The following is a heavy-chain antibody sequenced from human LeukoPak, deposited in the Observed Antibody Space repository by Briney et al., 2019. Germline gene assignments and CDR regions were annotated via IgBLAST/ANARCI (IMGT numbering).Heavy chain of an antibody. Sequence: SETLSLTCTISGGSISSGDYYWSWIRQPPGKGLEWIGYIYYSGSTYYNPSLKSRVTISVDTSKNQFSLKLSSVTAADTAVYYCARQMYSSGWYSNSYLDCWGQGTLVTVSS. CDR1: GGSISSGDYY. CDR3: ARQMYSSGWYSNSYLDC. CDR2: IYYSGST. D-gene: IGHD6-19*01. J-gene: IGHJ4*02. V-gene: IGHV4-30-4*08.